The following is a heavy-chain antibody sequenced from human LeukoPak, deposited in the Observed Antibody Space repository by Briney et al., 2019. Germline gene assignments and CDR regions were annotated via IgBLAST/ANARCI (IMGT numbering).Heavy chain of an antibody. D-gene: IGHD6-19*01. CDR3: ARDLSAAFDY. Sequence: PGGSLRLSCAASGFPFSSYGMHWVRQAPGKGLEWMARLVYDERIDYANSVKGRFSISRDNSKNTLFLDMSDLRVEDTAVYYCARDLSAAFDYWGQGVLVTVSS. V-gene: IGHV3-33*01. J-gene: IGHJ4*02. CDR2: LVYDERI. CDR1: GFPFSSYG.